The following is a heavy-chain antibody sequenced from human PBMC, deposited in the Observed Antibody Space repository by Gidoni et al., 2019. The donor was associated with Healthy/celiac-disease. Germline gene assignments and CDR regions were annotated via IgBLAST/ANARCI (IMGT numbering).Heavy chain of an antibody. V-gene: IGHV3-48*03. CDR3: ARDPNSGYSYGKGFDY. Sequence: EVQLVESGGGLVQPGGSLRLSCPATGFTFSSYEMNWVRQAPGNGLGWVSYISSSGSTIYYADSVKGRFTISRDNAKNSLYLQMNSLRAEDTAVYYCARDPNSGYSYGKGFDYWGQGTLVTVSS. CDR1: GFTFSSYE. J-gene: IGHJ4*02. CDR2: ISSSGSTI. D-gene: IGHD5-18*01.